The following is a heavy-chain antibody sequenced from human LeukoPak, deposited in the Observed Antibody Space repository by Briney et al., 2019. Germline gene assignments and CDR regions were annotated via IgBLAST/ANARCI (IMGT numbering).Heavy chain of an antibody. CDR3: ARDTEWYYYDSSGYYYMDV. CDR1: GYTFTGYY. CDR2: INPSGGST. V-gene: IGHV1-46*01. Sequence: GASVKVSCKASGYTFTGYYMHWVRQAPGQGLEWMGIINPSGGSTIYAHKFQGRVTMTRDMSTSTVYMELRSLRSDDTAVYYCARDTEWYYYDSSGYYYMDVWGKGTTVTISS. D-gene: IGHD3-22*01. J-gene: IGHJ6*03.